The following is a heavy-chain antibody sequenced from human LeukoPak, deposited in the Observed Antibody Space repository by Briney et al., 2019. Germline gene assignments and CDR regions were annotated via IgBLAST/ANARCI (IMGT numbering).Heavy chain of an antibody. Sequence: PSETLSLTCTVSGGSISSSSYYWGWIRQPPGKGLEWIGSIYYSGSTYYNPSLKSRVTTSVDTSKNQFSLKLSSVTAADTAVYYCARQEVVGATGGDYWGQGTLVTVSS. J-gene: IGHJ4*02. CDR2: IYYSGST. V-gene: IGHV4-39*01. D-gene: IGHD1-26*01. CDR3: ARQEVVGATGGDY. CDR1: GGSISSSSYY.